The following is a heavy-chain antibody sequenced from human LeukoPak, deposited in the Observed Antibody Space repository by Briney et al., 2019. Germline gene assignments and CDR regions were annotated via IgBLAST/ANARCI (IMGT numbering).Heavy chain of an antibody. CDR1: GYTFTSYA. J-gene: IGHJ6*03. V-gene: IGHV1-3*01. D-gene: IGHD3-10*01. CDR3: ARGALWFGYYYMDV. CDR2: INAGNGNT. Sequence: ASVKVSCKASGYTFTSYAMHWVRQAPGQRLEWMGWINAGNGNTKYSQEFQGRVTITRDTSASTAYMELSRLRSDDTAVYYCARGALWFGYYYMDVWGKGTTVTISS.